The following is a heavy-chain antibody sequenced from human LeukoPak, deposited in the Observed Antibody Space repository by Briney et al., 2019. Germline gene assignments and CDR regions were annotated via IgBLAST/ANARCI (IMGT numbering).Heavy chain of an antibody. Sequence: PGGSLRLSCAASGFSFRSFAMHWVRQAPGKGLEWVGRIKSKTDGGTTDYAAPVKGRFTISRDDSKNTLYLQMNSLKTEDTAVYYCTTLRAVDLPTDAFDIWGQGTMVTVSS. J-gene: IGHJ3*02. CDR2: IKSKTDGGTT. V-gene: IGHV3-15*01. D-gene: IGHD6-19*01. CDR1: GFSFRSFA. CDR3: TTLRAVDLPTDAFDI.